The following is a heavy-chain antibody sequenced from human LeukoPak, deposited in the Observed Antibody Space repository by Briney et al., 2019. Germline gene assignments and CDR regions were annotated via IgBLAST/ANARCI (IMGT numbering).Heavy chain of an antibody. CDR1: GFTFSSYW. Sequence: PGGSLRLSCAASGFTFSSYWMSWVRQAPGKGLEWVANIKQDGSEKYYVDSVRGRFTIYRDNAKNSLYLQMNSLRAEDTAVYYCARDHWVYDILTGHEGYFDYWGQGTLVTVSS. D-gene: IGHD3-9*01. CDR3: ARDHWVYDILTGHEGYFDY. V-gene: IGHV3-7*01. J-gene: IGHJ4*02. CDR2: IKQDGSEK.